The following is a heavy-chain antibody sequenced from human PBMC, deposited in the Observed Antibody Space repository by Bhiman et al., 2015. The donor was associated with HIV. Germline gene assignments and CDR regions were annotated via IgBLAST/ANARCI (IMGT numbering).Heavy chain of an antibody. CDR1: GFTFSAYS. CDR3: ARPGALLAFDI. D-gene: IGHD7-27*01. J-gene: IGHJ3*02. Sequence: EVQLVESGGGLVKPGGSLRLSCAASGFTFSAYSMNWVRQAPGKGLEWVSRIDSDGSSTTYADSVKGRFTISRDNAKNTLYLQMNSLRAEDTAVYYCARPGALLAFDIWGQGTMVTVSS. V-gene: IGHV3-74*02. CDR2: IDSDGSST.